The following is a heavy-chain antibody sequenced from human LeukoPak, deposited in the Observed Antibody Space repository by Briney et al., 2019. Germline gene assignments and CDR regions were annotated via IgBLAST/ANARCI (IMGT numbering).Heavy chain of an antibody. D-gene: IGHD6-13*01. CDR1: GGSINSYY. CDR3: GRQGYTSGYSVVDY. V-gene: IGHV4-4*07. J-gene: IGHJ4*02. CDR2: IYTTGTT. Sequence: PSETLSLTCSVSGGSINSYYWGWVRQPAGKGLEWIGRIYTTGTTNYSPSLKSRLTMSLDTSKNQFSLKLRSVTAADTAVYYCGRQGYTSGYSVVDYGSQGAVIIVSS.